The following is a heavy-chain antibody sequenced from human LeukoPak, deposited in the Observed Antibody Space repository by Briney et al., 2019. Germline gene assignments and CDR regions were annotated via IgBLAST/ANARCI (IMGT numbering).Heavy chain of an antibody. J-gene: IGHJ4*02. Sequence: SETLSLTCAVYGGSFSGYYWSWIRQPPGKGLEWIGEINHSGSTNYNPSLKSRVTISVDTSKNQFSLKLSSVTAADTAVYYCARQGPFWSGYYPGRGGFDYWGQGTLVTVSS. CDR1: GGSFSGYY. CDR2: INHSGST. CDR3: ARQGPFWSGYYPGRGGFDY. D-gene: IGHD3-3*01. V-gene: IGHV4-34*01.